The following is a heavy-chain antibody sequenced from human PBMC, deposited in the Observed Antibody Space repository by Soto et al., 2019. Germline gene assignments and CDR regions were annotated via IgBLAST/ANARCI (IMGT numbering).Heavy chain of an antibody. J-gene: IGHJ4*02. V-gene: IGHV1-18*01. CDR3: ATAAATVTTQFLGY. CDR2: ISAYNGNT. Sequence: ASVKVSCKASGYTFTSYGISWVRQAPGQGLEWMGWISAYNGNTNYAQKLQGRVTMTTDTSTSTAYMELRSLRSEDTAVYYCATAAATVTTQFLGYWGQGTLVTVSS. CDR1: GYTFTSYG. D-gene: IGHD4-17*01.